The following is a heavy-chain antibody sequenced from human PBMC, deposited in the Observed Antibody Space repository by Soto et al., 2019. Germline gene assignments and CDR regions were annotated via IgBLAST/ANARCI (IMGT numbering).Heavy chain of an antibody. CDR2: INEDGSGT. Sequence: EVQLVESAGGLVQPGGSLRLSCTASGFIFSNFWMNWVRQAPGKGLEWLGNINEDGSGTSYVDSVKGRFTTSRDNAERSLYLHMNSLRAEDTAVYYCARGTSTPGFDYLGQGTLVTVSS. CDR3: ARGTSTPGFDY. J-gene: IGHJ4*02. D-gene: IGHD1-1*01. CDR1: GFIFSNFW. V-gene: IGHV3-7*04.